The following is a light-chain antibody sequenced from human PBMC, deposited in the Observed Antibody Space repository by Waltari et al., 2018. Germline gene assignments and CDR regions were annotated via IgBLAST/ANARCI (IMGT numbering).Light chain of an antibody. CDR3: QQYGKTPPT. J-gene: IGKJ4*01. V-gene: IGKV1-NL1*01. Sequence: DIQMTQSPSSLSASLGDRVTITCRASQGISNSLAWYQEKPWKAPKLLLYAASSLPLGVPSRFSGSGSGTDYTLTISSLQPEDYYCQQYGKTPPTFGGGTKLQIK. CDR2: AAS. CDR1: QGISNS.